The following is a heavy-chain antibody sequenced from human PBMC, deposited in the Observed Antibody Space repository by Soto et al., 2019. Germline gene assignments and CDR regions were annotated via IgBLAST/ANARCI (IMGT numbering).Heavy chain of an antibody. D-gene: IGHD2-21*02. J-gene: IGHJ2*01. CDR2: ISYDGSNK. CDR1: GFTFSSYG. V-gene: IGHV3-30*18. CDR3: AKDSTVVVSAIGSWYFDL. Sequence: QVQLVESGGGVVQPGRSLRLSCAASGFTFSSYGMHWVRQAPGKGLEWVAVISYDGSNKYYADSVKGRFTISRDNSKNTLYMQMNRLIDEDTAVYYCAKDSTVVVSAIGSWYFDLWGRGTLVTVSS.